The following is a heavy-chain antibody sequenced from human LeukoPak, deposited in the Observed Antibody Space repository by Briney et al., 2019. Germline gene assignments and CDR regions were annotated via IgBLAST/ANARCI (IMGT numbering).Heavy chain of an antibody. Sequence: PSETLSLTCTVSGASISNSFWSWVRQPAGKGLQWIGRVYASAVTTYNPSLKSRVTMSVDTSQKQFSLKVSSVTAADTAVYYCARGDSYMDVWGKGTTVTVSS. V-gene: IGHV4-4*07. CDR2: VYASAVT. J-gene: IGHJ6*03. CDR3: ARGDSYMDV. CDR1: GASISNSF.